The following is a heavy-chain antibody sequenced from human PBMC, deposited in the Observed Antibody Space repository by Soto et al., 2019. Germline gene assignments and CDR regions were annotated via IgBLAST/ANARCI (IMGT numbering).Heavy chain of an antibody. D-gene: IGHD6-19*01. CDR1: GFTFSSYA. J-gene: IGHJ4*02. CDR2: ISGSGGST. Sequence: GGSLRLSCAASGFTFSSYAMSWVRQAPGKGLEWVSAISGSGGSTYYADSVKGRFTISRDNSKNTLYLQMNSLRAEDTAVYYCAKAKGRLGSGWYMYYFDYWGQGTLVTVSS. CDR3: AKAKGRLGSGWYMYYFDY. V-gene: IGHV3-23*01.